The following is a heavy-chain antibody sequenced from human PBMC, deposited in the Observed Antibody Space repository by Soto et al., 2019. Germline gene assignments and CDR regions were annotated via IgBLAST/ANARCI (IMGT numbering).Heavy chain of an antibody. CDR2: ISAHNGNT. CDR1: GYIFTSYG. Sequence: QAHLVQSGPEVKKPGASVKVSCKGSGYIFTSYGIAWVRQAPGQGLEWMGWISAHNGNTEYAQKFQGRVTVTRDTATSTAYLELRSLRSDSTAFYYCARGRYGDYWGQGALVTVSS. CDR3: ARGRYGDY. D-gene: IGHD4-17*01. J-gene: IGHJ4*02. V-gene: IGHV1-18*01.